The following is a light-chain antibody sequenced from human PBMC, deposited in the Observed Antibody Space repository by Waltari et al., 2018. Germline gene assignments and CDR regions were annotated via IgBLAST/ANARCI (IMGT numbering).Light chain of an antibody. CDR3: ALYTSRGV. J-gene: IGLJ3*02. V-gene: IGLV2-14*03. Sequence: QSALTQPASVSGSPGQSITISCTGTSADVGHFDYVSCYQQYPGKAPKLMIYAVGNRPSGVSDRFSGSKSGSTASLTISGLQAEDEADYYCALYTSRGVFGGGTKLTVL. CDR1: SADVGHFDY. CDR2: AVG.